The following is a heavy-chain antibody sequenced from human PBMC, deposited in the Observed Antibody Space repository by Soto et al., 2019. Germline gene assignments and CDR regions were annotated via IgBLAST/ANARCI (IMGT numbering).Heavy chain of an antibody. J-gene: IGHJ4*02. Sequence: ASVKVSCKASGYTFTSYAMHWVRQAPGQRLEWMGWINAGNGNTKYSQKFQGRVTITRDTSASTAYMELSSLRSEDTAVYYCATASLRYLEWYGFAYLGQGTLVTLSS. CDR1: GYTFTSYA. V-gene: IGHV1-3*01. CDR3: ATASLRYLEWYGFAY. D-gene: IGHD3-9*01. CDR2: INAGNGNT.